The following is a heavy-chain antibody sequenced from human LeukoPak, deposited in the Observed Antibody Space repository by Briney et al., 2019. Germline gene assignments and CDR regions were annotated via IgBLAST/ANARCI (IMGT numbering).Heavy chain of an antibody. Sequence: TGGSLRLSCAASGFTFSSYAMSWVRQAPGKGLEWVSAISGSGGSTYYADSVKGRFTISRDNSKNTLYLQMNSLRAEDTAVYYCAKALPMVRGVIRDYWGQGTLVTASS. D-gene: IGHD3-10*01. V-gene: IGHV3-23*01. CDR1: GFTFSSYA. CDR2: ISGSGGST. J-gene: IGHJ4*02. CDR3: AKALPMVRGVIRDY.